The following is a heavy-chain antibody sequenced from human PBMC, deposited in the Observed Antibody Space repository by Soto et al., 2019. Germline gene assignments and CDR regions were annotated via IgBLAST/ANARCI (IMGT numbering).Heavy chain of an antibody. CDR1: GGSISSGGYS. CDR3: ARRITMVRGVIDNWFDH. CDR2: IYHSGST. V-gene: IGHV4-30-2*01. J-gene: IGHJ5*02. D-gene: IGHD3-10*01. Sequence: PSETLSLTCAVYGGSISSGGYSWSWIRQPPGNGLEWIGYIYHSGSTYYNPSLKSRVTISVDRSKNQFSLKLSSVTAADTAVYYCARRITMVRGVIDNWFDHWGQEILVTVSS.